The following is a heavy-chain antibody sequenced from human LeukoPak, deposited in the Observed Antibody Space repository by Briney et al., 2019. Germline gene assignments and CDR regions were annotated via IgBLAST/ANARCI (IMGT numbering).Heavy chain of an antibody. D-gene: IGHD3-22*01. Sequence: GGSLRLSCTASGFTFGDYAMSWFRQAPGKGLEWVANIKQDGSEKFYVDSVKGRFTISRDNAKNSLYLQMNSLSAEDTAVYYCARDNSYDSRGYYLPFDYWGQGTLVTVSS. CDR1: GFTFGDYA. CDR3: ARDNSYDSRGYYLPFDY. CDR2: IKQDGSEK. J-gene: IGHJ4*02. V-gene: IGHV3-7*01.